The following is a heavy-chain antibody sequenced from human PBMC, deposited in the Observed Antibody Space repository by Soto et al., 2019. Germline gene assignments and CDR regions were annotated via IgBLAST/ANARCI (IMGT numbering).Heavy chain of an antibody. J-gene: IGHJ6*02. CDR2: IIPIFGTA. Sequence: SVKVSCKASGGTFSSYAISWVRQAPGQGLEWMGGIIPIFGTANYAQKFQGRVTITADESTSTAYMELSSPRSEDTAVYYCARERGSSSWNYYYYYGRAVWGHGTTVPVSS. V-gene: IGHV1-69*13. CDR3: ARERGSSSWNYYYYYGRAV. D-gene: IGHD6-13*01. CDR1: GGTFSSYA.